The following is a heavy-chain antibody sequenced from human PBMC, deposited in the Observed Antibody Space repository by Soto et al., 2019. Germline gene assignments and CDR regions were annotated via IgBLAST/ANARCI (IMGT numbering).Heavy chain of an antibody. Sequence: QLQLQESGSGLVKPSETLSLTCAVSGVSISSGGYSWSWIRQPPGKGLEWIAYIYAHGSTYYNPSLKSRVTMSVDGSKNQFSLKLGSVTAADTAVYYCARHYIHYDFDFWGQGILVTVSS. CDR3: ARHYIHYDFDF. V-gene: IGHV4-30-2*01. D-gene: IGHD4-4*01. J-gene: IGHJ4*02. CDR2: IYAHGST. CDR1: GVSISSGGYS.